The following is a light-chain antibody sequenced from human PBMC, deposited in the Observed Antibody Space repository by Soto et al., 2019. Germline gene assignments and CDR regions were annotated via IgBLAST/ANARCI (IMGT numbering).Light chain of an antibody. CDR3: VSLAGGTYV. CDR1: SSDVGAYIF. J-gene: IGLJ1*01. Sequence: QSLLTQPPSASGSPGQSVTISCTGTSSDVGAYIFVSWYQQHPGKAPKLMVYDVNRRPPGVPDRFFGSKSGNTASLTVSGLQAEDEADYYCVSLAGGTYVVGNGTKVTVL. V-gene: IGLV2-8*01. CDR2: DVN.